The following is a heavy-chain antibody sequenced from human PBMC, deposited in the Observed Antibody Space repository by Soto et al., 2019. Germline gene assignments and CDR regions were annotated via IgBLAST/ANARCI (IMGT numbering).Heavy chain of an antibody. Sequence: QITLKESGPTLVKPTQTLTLTCTFSGFSLTTGGVGVGWIRQPPGKALEWLALIYWDDDEGYSPSLKSRLTINKDTYKNQVVLTMTNMDPLDTATYYCAHRPRGYSYDFDYWGPGSLVNVSS. CDR1: GFSLTTGGVG. CDR2: IYWDDDE. V-gene: IGHV2-5*02. CDR3: AHRPRGYSYDFDY. J-gene: IGHJ4*02. D-gene: IGHD5-18*01.